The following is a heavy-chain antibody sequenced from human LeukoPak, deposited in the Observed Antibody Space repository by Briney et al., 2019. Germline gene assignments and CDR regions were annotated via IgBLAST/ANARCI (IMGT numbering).Heavy chain of an antibody. Sequence: ASVKVSCKASGYTFTGYYMHWVRKAPGQGLEWMGWINPKSGGTNSAHKFQGRVTMTRDTSISTAFMELSSLRSDDTAVYYCARGRGDRGYDHIDYWGRGTLVTVSS. CDR3: ARGRGDRGYDHIDY. D-gene: IGHD5-12*01. V-gene: IGHV1-2*02. J-gene: IGHJ4*02. CDR1: GYTFTGYY. CDR2: INPKSGGT.